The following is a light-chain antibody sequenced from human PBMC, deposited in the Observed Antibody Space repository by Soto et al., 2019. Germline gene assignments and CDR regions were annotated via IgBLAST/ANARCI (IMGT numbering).Light chain of an antibody. Sequence: DIQLTQSPSSLSASLGDRVTITCRASQDIGHYLNWYQHKPGKAPKLLIYDASSLETGVPPGFSGGGSGTDFTLTINNLQPEDVATYYCQQSLNLPLTFGPGTRLEIK. V-gene: IGKV1-33*01. J-gene: IGKJ5*01. CDR1: QDIGHY. CDR2: DAS. CDR3: QQSLNLPLT.